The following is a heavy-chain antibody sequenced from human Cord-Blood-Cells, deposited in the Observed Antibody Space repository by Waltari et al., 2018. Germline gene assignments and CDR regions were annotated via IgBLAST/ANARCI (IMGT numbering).Heavy chain of an antibody. J-gene: IGHJ4*02. D-gene: IGHD5-18*01. CDR2: INPNSGGT. CDR3: ARDARGGYSYGFENY. V-gene: IGHV1-2*02. CDR1: GYTFTGYY. Sequence: QVQLVQSGAEVKKPGASVKVSCKASGYTFTGYYMHWVRQAPGQGLEWMGWINPNSGGTNYAQKFQGRVTMTRDTSISTAYMELSRLRSDDTAVYYCARDARGGYSYGFENYWGQGTLVTVSS.